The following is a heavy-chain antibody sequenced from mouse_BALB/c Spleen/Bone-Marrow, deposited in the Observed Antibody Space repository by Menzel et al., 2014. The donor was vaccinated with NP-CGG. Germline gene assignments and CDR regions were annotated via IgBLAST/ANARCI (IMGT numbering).Heavy chain of an antibody. CDR2: IWSGGST. D-gene: IGHD1-1*01. CDR1: GFSLTSYG. V-gene: IGHV2-2*02. Sequence: VMLVESGPGLVQPSQSLSITCTVSGFSLTSYGVHWVRPSPGKGLEWPGVIWSGGSTDYNAAFISRLSISKDNSKSQVFFKMNSLQANDTAIYYCARNYYGSSYWYFDVWGAGTTVTVSS. J-gene: IGHJ1*01. CDR3: ARNYYGSSYWYFDV.